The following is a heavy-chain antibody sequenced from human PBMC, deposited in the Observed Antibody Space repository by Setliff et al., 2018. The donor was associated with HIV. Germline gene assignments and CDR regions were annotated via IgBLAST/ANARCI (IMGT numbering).Heavy chain of an antibody. CDR1: GGSISSSNW. V-gene: IGHV4-4*02. CDR2: IYHTGSS. Sequence: SETLSLTCAVSGGSISSSNWWSWVRQPPGKGLEWIGEIYHTGSSNYNPSLKSRVTISVDKSKNQFSLKLNSVTAADTAVYYCARDRFGDPYYYYYMDVWGKGTTVTVSS. J-gene: IGHJ6*03. D-gene: IGHD3-16*01. CDR3: ARDRFGDPYYYYYMDV.